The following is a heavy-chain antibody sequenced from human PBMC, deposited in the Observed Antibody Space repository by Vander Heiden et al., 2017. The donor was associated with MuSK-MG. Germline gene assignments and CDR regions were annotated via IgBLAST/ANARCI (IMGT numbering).Heavy chain of an antibody. Sequence: EVQLVESEGGLVQPGGALRLHRSPPGFTFRTYRMNWVRQAPGRGLEWVSYISSSSSTIYSADSVKGRFTISRDNAKNSLYLQMNSLRAEDTALYYCARAFSGDTFGYYYWGHGTLVTVSS. CDR1: GFTFRTYR. CDR2: ISSSSSTI. J-gene: IGHJ4*01. CDR3: ARAFSGDTFGYYY. V-gene: IGHV3-48*01. D-gene: IGHD5-18*01.